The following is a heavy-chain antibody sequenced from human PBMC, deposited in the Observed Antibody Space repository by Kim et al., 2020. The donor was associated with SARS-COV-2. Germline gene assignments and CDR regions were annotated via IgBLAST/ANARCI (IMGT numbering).Heavy chain of an antibody. Sequence: STYYADSVKGRFTISRHNSKNTLYLQMNSLRAEDTAVYYCARLEPYYFDYWGQGTLVTVSS. CDR2: ST. CDR3: ARLEPYYFDY. D-gene: IGHD3-3*01. V-gene: IGHV3-53*04. J-gene: IGHJ4*02.